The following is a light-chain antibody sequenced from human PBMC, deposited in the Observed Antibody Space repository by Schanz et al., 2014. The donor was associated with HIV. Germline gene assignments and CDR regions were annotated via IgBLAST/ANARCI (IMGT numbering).Light chain of an antibody. CDR1: QSVSSN. CDR3: QQRSSWPRLT. Sequence: DIVMTQSPATLSVSPGERATLSCRASQSVSSNLAWYQQKPGQAPRLLIYGASSRATGIPARFSGSGSGTDFTLTISSLEPEDFAIYYCQQRSSWPRLTFGGGTKVEIK. V-gene: IGKV3-15*01. J-gene: IGKJ4*01. CDR2: GAS.